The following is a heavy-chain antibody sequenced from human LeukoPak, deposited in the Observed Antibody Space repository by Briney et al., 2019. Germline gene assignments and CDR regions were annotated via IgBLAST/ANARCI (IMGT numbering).Heavy chain of an antibody. Sequence: SETLSLTCAVYGGSFSGYYWSWIRQPPGKGLEWIGEINHSGSTNYNPSLNSRVTISVDTSKNQFSLKLSSVTAADTAVYYCARGRGPKPPWVVAASYYYYGMDVWGQGTTVTVSS. CDR2: INHSGST. CDR3: ARGRGPKPPWVVAASYYYYGMDV. V-gene: IGHV4-34*01. J-gene: IGHJ6*02. D-gene: IGHD2-15*01. CDR1: GGSFSGYY.